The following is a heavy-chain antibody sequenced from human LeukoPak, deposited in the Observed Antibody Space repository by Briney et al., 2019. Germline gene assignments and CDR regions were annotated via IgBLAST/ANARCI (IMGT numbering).Heavy chain of an antibody. CDR2: IRNDGSNK. J-gene: IGHJ4*02. CDR3: AKDYRPIHQNYYFDY. V-gene: IGHV3-30*02. Sequence: GGSLRLSCAASGFTFSSYGMHWVRQAPGKGLEWVAFIRNDGSNKYYADSVKGRFTISRDNSKNTLYLQMNSLRAEDTAVYYCAKDYRPIHQNYYFDYWGQGTPVTVSS. D-gene: IGHD3-16*02. CDR1: GFTFSSYG.